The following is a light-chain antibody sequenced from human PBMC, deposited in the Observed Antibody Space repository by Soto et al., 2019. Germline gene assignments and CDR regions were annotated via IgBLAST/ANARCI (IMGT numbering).Light chain of an antibody. V-gene: IGKV3-15*01. CDR1: QSVTTK. CDR2: NAS. CDR3: HQYNTWPPRFT. J-gene: IGKJ3*01. Sequence: EIVMTQSPAILSLSPGETATLSCRASQSVTTKLAWYQQRPGQTPRLLIYNASTRATAMPARFSGGGSVTEFSLTISSLQSDDFGVYYCHQYNTWPPRFTFGPGTKVDIK.